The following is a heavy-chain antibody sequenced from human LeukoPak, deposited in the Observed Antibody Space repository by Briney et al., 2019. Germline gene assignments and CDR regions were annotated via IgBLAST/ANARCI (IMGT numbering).Heavy chain of an antibody. J-gene: IGHJ6*02. CDR1: GGTFSSYA. CDR3: ARASYGVPDYYYYYGMDV. CDR2: IIPILGIA. Sequence: GASVKVSCKASGGTFSSYAISWVRQAPGQGLEWMGRIIPILGIANYAQKFQGRVTITADKSTSTAYMELSSLRSEDTAVYYCARASYGVPDYYYYYGMDVWGQGTTVTVSS. V-gene: IGHV1-69*04. D-gene: IGHD5-18*01.